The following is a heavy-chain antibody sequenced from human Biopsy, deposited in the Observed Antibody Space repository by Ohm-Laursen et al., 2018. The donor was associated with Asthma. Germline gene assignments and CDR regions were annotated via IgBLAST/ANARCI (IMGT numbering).Heavy chain of an antibody. Sequence: AASVKVSCKASGYTFINYAIHWVRQAPGRSLEWMGWINAANGNTKYSQKFQGRLTISRDTSASTAYMDLSSLRSEDTAVYYCARTYFDFLTGQVHDAFAMWGQGTMVTVSS. V-gene: IGHV1-3*01. CDR2: INAANGNT. J-gene: IGHJ3*02. D-gene: IGHD3-9*01. CDR1: GYTFINYA. CDR3: ARTYFDFLTGQVHDAFAM.